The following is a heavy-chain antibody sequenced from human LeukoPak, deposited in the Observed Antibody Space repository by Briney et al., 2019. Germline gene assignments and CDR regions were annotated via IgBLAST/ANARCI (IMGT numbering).Heavy chain of an antibody. V-gene: IGHV3-66*03. CDR1: GVTVSNNY. CDR3: ARDPGGGPTHGY. Sequence: GGSLRLSCAASGVTVSNNYISWVRQAPGKGLEWVSVMYSTGITQYGDSVRGRFTISRDNSKNTVYLQMNGLKPEDTAVYYCARDPGGGPTHGYWGQGTLVTVSS. J-gene: IGHJ4*02. D-gene: IGHD1-26*01. CDR2: MYSTGIT.